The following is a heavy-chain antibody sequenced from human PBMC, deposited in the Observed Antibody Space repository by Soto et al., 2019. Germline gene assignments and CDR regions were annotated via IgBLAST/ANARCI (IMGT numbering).Heavy chain of an antibody. CDR3: AREYCSSTSCHHLYGMDV. Sequence: GSLRLSCAASGFTFSSYWMHWVRQAPGKGMVWVSRINSDGSSTSYADSVKGRFTISRDNAKNTLYLQMNSLRAEDTAVYYCAREYCSSTSCHHLYGMDVWGQGTTVTVSS. CDR1: GFTFSSYW. V-gene: IGHV3-74*01. J-gene: IGHJ6*02. CDR2: INSDGSST. D-gene: IGHD2-2*01.